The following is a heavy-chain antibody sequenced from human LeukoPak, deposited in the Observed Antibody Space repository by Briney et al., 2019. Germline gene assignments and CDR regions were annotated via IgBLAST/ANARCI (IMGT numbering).Heavy chain of an antibody. CDR1: GFTFSSYG. J-gene: IGHJ4*02. Sequence: QPGRSLRLSCAASGFTFSSYGMHWVRQAPGKGLEWVAVISYDGSNKYYADSVKGRFTISRDNSKNTLYLQMNSLRAEDTAVYYCAKDRWTVTTGLDYWGQGTLVTASS. V-gene: IGHV3-30*18. D-gene: IGHD4-17*01. CDR2: ISYDGSNK. CDR3: AKDRWTVTTGLDY.